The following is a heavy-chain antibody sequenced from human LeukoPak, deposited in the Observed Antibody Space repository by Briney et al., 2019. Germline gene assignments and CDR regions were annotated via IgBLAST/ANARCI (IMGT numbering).Heavy chain of an antibody. V-gene: IGHV4-4*07. J-gene: IGHJ5*02. CDR1: GSSISGYY. CDR2: VDTSGRT. CDR3: ARHWSHSVAQFGRYYWFDP. Sequence: SETLSLTCTVSGSSISGYYWSWIRQPAGKGLEWIGHVDTSGRTNYNSSLMSRVTMSVDTSKNQFSLRLTSVTAADTAVYYCARHWSHSVAQFGRYYWFDPWGQGTLVTVSS. D-gene: IGHD2-15*01.